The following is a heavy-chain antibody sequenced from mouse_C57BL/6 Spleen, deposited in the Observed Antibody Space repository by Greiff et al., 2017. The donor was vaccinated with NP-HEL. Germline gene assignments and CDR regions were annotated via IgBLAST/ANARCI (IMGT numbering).Heavy chain of an antibody. CDR3: AREGLLDYFDY. CDR1: GFSLTSYG. CDR2: IWNGGST. Sequence: VQLQQSGPGLVQPSQSLSITCTVSGFSLTSYGVHWVRQSPGKGLEWLGVIWNGGSTDYNAAFISRMSISKDNSKSQVFFKMNSLQADDTAIYYCAREGLLDYFDYWGQGTTLTVSS. D-gene: IGHD2-3*01. J-gene: IGHJ2*01. V-gene: IGHV2-2*01.